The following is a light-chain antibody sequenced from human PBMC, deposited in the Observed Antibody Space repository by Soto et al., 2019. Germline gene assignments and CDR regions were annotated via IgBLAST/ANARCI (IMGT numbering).Light chain of an antibody. CDR1: QSITGW. CDR3: QPYNSYSEA. J-gene: IGKJ1*01. CDR2: DAY. V-gene: IGKV1-5*01. Sequence: DIQMTQSPSTLSASIGDRVTITCRASQSITGWLAWYQRKPGKAPRLLIHDAYTLESGVPSRFSGSGTGTELALTLSSLQPDDFATYYCQPYNSYSEALGQGTKV.